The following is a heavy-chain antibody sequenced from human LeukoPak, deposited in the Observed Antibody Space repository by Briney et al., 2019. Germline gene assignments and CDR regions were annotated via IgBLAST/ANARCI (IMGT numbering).Heavy chain of an antibody. CDR2: ISYDGSNK. J-gene: IGHJ4*02. CDR1: GFTFSSYA. Sequence: GGSLRLSCAASGFTFSSYAMHWVRQAPGKGLEWVAVISYDGSNKYYADSVKGRFTISRDNSKNTLYLQMNSLRAEDAAVYYCARVRSRQDDGDYLGYWGQGTLVTVSS. V-gene: IGHV3-30*04. CDR3: ARVRSRQDDGDYLGY. D-gene: IGHD4-17*01.